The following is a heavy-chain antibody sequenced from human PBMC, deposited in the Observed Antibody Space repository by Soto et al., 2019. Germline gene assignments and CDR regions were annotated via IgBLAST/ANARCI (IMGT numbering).Heavy chain of an antibody. V-gene: IGHV3-64*01. Sequence: FTFSSYGMHWFRQSPGKGLEYVSAISSNGGSTYYANSVKGRFTISRDNSKNTLYLQMGSLRAEDMAVYYCARWKGGYYDSSGSPFGTPQKYGMDVWGQGTTVTVSS. CDR3: ARWKGGYYDSSGSPFGTPQKYGMDV. CDR1: FTFSSYG. D-gene: IGHD3-22*01. CDR2: ISSNGGST. J-gene: IGHJ6*02.